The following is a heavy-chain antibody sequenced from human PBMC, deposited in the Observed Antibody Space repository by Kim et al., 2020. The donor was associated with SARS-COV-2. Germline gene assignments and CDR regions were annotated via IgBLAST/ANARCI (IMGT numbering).Heavy chain of an antibody. J-gene: IGHJ4*02. CDR2: ISGSGGST. V-gene: IGHV3-23*01. CDR3: ANGAYSSSWYPLYYFDY. CDR1: GFTFSSYA. Sequence: GGSLRLSCAASGFTFSSYAMSWVRQAPGKGLEWVSAISGSGGSTYYADSVKGRFTISRDNSKNTLYLQMNSLRAEDTAVYYCANGAYSSSWYPLYYFDYWGQGTLVTVSS. D-gene: IGHD6-13*01.